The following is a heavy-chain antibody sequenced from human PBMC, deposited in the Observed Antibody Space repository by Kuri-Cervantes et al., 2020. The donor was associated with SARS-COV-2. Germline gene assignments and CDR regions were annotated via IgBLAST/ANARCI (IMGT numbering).Heavy chain of an antibody. CDR1: GGSISSYY. CDR3: ARARVVVPAAIGYYCYYYMDV. D-gene: IGHD2-2*02. V-gene: IGHV4-4*07. J-gene: IGHJ6*03. CDR2: IYTSGST. Sequence: SETLSLTCTVSGGSISSYYWSWIRQPAGKGLEWIGRIYTSGSTNYNPSLKSRVTMSVDTSKNQFSLKLSSVTAADTAVYYCARARVVVPAAIGYYCYYYMDVWGKGTTVTVSS.